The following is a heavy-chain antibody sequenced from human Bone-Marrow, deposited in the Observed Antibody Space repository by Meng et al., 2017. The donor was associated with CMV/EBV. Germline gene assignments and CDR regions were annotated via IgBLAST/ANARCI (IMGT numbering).Heavy chain of an antibody. Sequence: ASVKVSCKASGYTFTSYDINWVRQATGQGLEWMGWMNPNSGNTGYAQKFQGRVTMTRNTSISTAYMELSSLSPDDTGVYYCARGVSQYVEKSSFDFWGQGTLVTVSS. D-gene: IGHD2/OR15-2a*01. J-gene: IGHJ4*02. V-gene: IGHV1-8*01. CDR3: ARGVSQYVEKSSFDF. CDR1: GYTFTSYD. CDR2: MNPNSGNT.